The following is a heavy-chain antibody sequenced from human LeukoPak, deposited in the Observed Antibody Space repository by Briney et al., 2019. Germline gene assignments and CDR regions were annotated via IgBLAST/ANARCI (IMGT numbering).Heavy chain of an antibody. CDR1: GGTISSYY. J-gene: IGHJ4*02. D-gene: IGHD3-16*02. CDR3: ARRGGMITFGGVIVPYYFDY. CDR2: IHDSGST. V-gene: IGHV4-59*08. Sequence: PSETLSLTCTVSGGTISSYYWNWIRQPPGKGLEWIGYIHDSGSTYYNPSLKSRVTISVDTSKNQFSLKLSSVTAADTAVYYCARRGGMITFGGVIVPYYFDYWGQGTLVTVSS.